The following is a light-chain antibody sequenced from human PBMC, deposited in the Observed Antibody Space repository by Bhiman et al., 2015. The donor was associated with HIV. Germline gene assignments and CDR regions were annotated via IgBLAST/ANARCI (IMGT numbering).Light chain of an antibody. J-gene: IGLJ1*01. Sequence: QSALTQPASVSGSPGQSITISCTGISSDVGGYNYVSWYQQYPGKAPKLMINEVNRRPSGVPGRFSGSKSGNTASLTVSGLQAEDEADYYCSSYTTSSTYVFGTGTKVTVL. CDR1: SSDVGGYNY. CDR3: SSYTTSSTYV. V-gene: IGLV2-14*01. CDR2: EVN.